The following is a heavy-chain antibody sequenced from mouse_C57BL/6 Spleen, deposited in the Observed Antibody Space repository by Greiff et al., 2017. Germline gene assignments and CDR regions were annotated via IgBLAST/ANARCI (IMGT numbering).Heavy chain of an antibody. CDR1: GYTFTDYE. J-gene: IGHJ3*01. CDR3: ARGAGTGFAY. V-gene: IGHV1-15*01. Sequence: QVQLQQSGAELVRPGASVTLSCKASGYTFTDYEMHWVKQTPVHGLEWIGAIDPETGGTAYNQKFKGKATLTVDTSSSTAYMQLSSLTSEDSAVYYCARGAGTGFAYWGQGTLVTVSA. D-gene: IGHD4-1*01. CDR2: IDPETGGT.